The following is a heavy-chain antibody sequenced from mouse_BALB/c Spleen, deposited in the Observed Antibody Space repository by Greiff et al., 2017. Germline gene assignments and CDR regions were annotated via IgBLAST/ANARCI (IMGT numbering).Heavy chain of an antibody. CDR1: GYTFTSYN. CDR3: ARCDYYAMDY. V-gene: IGHV1-12*01. CDR2: IYPGNGDT. J-gene: IGHJ4*01. Sequence: QPGAELVKPGASVKMSCKASGYTFTSYNMHWVKQTPGQGLEWIGAIYPGNGDTSYNQKFKGKATLTADKSSSTAYMQLSSLTSEDSAVYYCARCDYYAMDYWGQGTSVTVSS.